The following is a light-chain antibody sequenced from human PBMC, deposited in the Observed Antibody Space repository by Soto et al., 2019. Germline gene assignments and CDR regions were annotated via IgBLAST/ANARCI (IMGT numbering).Light chain of an antibody. J-gene: IGKJ4*01. CDR2: DAS. CDR1: QSVGSTF. Sequence: EIVLTQSPGTLSLSPGERATLSYRASQSVGSTFLAWYQQKPGQAPRLLIYDASSRATGIPDRFSGSGSGTDFSLIITRLEPEDFAVYYCQQYGSSPPTLTFGGGTKVEIK. V-gene: IGKV3-20*01. CDR3: QQYGSSPPTLT.